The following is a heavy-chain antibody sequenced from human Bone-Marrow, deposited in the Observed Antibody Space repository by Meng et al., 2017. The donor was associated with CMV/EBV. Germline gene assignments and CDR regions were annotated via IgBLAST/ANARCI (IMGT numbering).Heavy chain of an antibody. CDR2: ISSSSTI. Sequence: GGSLRLSCAASGFAFSIYSMNWVRQAPGKGLEWVASISSSSTIYYADSVKGRFTISRDNAKKTLYLRMNSLRVEDMALYYCAKDMGYSYGYGAFDIWGQGTMVTVSS. CDR3: AKDMGYSYGYGAFDI. V-gene: IGHV3-69-1*01. J-gene: IGHJ3*02. CDR1: GFAFSIYS. D-gene: IGHD5-18*01.